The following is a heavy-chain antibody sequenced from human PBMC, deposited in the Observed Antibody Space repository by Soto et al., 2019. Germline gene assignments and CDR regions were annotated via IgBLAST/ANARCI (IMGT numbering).Heavy chain of an antibody. V-gene: IGHV3-23*01. J-gene: IGHJ4*02. CDR1: GFFFTDYS. D-gene: IGHD2-21*02. Sequence: GGSLRLSCAASGFFFTDYSMNWVRQAAGKGLEWVSGISGSGATTYYADSVKGRFTISRDNSKNTLYLQMNSLGAGDTAVYYCAKDPEVVVTAPDYWGQGTLVTVSS. CDR2: ISGSGATT. CDR3: AKDPEVVVTAPDY.